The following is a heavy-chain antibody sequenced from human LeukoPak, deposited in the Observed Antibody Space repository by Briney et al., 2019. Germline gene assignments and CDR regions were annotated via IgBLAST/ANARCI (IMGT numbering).Heavy chain of an antibody. V-gene: IGHV3-23*01. CDR1: GFTFSSYA. Sequence: LAGGSLRLSCAASGFTFSSYAMSWVRQAPGKGLEWVSAISGSGGSTYYADSVKGRFTIPRDNSKNTLYLQMNSLRAEDTAVYYCAKDKNRQWLVPLDYWGQGTLVTVSS. J-gene: IGHJ4*02. CDR2: ISGSGGST. CDR3: AKDKNRQWLVPLDY. D-gene: IGHD6-19*01.